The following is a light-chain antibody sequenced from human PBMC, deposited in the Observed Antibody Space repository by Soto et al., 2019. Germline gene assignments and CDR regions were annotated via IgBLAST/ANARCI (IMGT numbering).Light chain of an antibody. CDR1: QGISTY. Sequence: IQLTQSPSSLSASVGDRVTITCRASQGISTYLAWYQQKPGNAPKLLIYAASTLQSGVPSRFSGSGSGTDFTLTISSLQPEDFAAYYCQQLNSYPLTFGGGTEVELK. CDR3: QQLNSYPLT. CDR2: AAS. V-gene: IGKV1-9*01. J-gene: IGKJ4*01.